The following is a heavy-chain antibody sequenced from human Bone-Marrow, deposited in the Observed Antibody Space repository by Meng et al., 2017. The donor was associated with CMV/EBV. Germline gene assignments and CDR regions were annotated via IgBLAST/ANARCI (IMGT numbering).Heavy chain of an antibody. CDR1: GFTFSSYD. J-gene: IGHJ4*02. Sequence: GGSLRLSCAASGFTFSSYDMHWVRQATGKGLEWVSAIGTAGDTYYPGSVKGRFTISRENAKNSLYLQMNSLRAGDTAVYYCARAGRDYYDSTYDYWGQGTRVTCSS. CDR2: IGTAGDT. V-gene: IGHV3-13*01. CDR3: ARAGRDYYDSTYDY. D-gene: IGHD3-22*01.